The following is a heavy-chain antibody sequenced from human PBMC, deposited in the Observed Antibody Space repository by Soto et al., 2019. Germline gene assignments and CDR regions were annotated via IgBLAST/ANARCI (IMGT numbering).Heavy chain of an antibody. Sequence: GSVNVSCKASGYTFTNYAMHWLRQAPGQRPEWLGWIHGGDGNTKFSQNFEGRVTITRDTSANTAYMELSSLRSEDTAVYYCAFGTDYCQYWGQGTLVSVSS. J-gene: IGHJ1*01. CDR2: IHGGDGNT. CDR1: GYTFTNYA. V-gene: IGHV1-3*01. CDR3: AFGTDYCQY. D-gene: IGHD3-16*01.